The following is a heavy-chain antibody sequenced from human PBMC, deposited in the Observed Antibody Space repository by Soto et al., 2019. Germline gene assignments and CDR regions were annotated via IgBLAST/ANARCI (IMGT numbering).Heavy chain of an antibody. J-gene: IGHJ6*02. D-gene: IGHD6-13*01. CDR3: ARDLPGYSSSAYYYGMDV. CDR1: GYTFTSYY. CDR2: INPSGGST. V-gene: IGHV1-46*01. Sequence: ASVKVSCKASGYTFTSYYMHWVRQARGQGIEWMGIINPSGGSTSYAQKFQGRVTMTRDTSTSTVYMELSSLRSEDTAVYYCARDLPGYSSSAYYYGMDVWGQGTTVTVSS.